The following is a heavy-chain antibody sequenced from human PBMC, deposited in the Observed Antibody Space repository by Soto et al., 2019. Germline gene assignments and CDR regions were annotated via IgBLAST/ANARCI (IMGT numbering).Heavy chain of an antibody. J-gene: IGHJ4*02. V-gene: IGHV3-74*01. D-gene: IGHD2-2*01. CDR1: GFTFSSFW. CDR3: ARGGVPAAMSY. CDR2: INSDGSNT. Sequence: EVQLVESGGGLFQPGGSLRLSCSASGFTFSSFWMHWVRQAPGEGLVWVSRINSDGSNTNYADSVKGRFTISRDNAKNTLYLQMNSLRAEDTAVYYCARGGVPAAMSYWGQGTLVTVSS.